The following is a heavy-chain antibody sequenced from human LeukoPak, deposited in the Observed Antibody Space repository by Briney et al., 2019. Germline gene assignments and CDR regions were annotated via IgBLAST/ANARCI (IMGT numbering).Heavy chain of an antibody. D-gene: IGHD2-21*01. Sequence: GGSLRLSCAASGFTFSSYAMSWVRQAPGKGLEWVSDISGSGGSTYYADSVKGRFTVSRDNSKNTLYLQMNSLRAEDTAVYYCAKVGEESDAFDIWGQGTMVTVSS. CDR3: AKVGEESDAFDI. CDR1: GFTFSSYA. V-gene: IGHV3-23*01. CDR2: ISGSGGST. J-gene: IGHJ3*02.